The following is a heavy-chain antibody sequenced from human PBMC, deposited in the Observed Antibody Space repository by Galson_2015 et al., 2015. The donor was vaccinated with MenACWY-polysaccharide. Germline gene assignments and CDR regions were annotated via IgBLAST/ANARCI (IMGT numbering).Heavy chain of an antibody. CDR3: ARDVGGDHNPIIDY. J-gene: IGHJ4*02. CDR2: INSDVSST. D-gene: IGHD1-26*01. CDR1: GFTFSSYW. V-gene: IGHV3-74*01. Sequence: SLRLSCAASGFTFSSYWMHWVRQAPGKGLVWVSRINSDVSSTSYADSVKGRFTISRDNAKNTLYLQMISLRAEDTAVYYCARDVGGDHNPIIDYWGQGTLVTVSS.